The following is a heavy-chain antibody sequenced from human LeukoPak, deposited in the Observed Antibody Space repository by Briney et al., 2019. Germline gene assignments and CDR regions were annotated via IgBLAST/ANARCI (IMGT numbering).Heavy chain of an antibody. V-gene: IGHV3-74*01. CDR2: INSDGGST. D-gene: IGHD3-9*01. J-gene: IGHJ6*03. CDR1: GFTLSSYW. CDR3: AKQGRDWLRDYYYYMDV. Sequence: GGSLRLSCAASGFTLSSYWMHWVRQTPGMGLVWVSRINSDGGSTSYADSVKGRFTISRDNSKNTLYLQMNSLRAEDTAVYYCAKQGRDWLRDYYYYMDVWGKGTTVTISS.